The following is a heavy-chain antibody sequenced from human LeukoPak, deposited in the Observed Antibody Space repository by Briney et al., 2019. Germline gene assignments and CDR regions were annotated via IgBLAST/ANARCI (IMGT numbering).Heavy chain of an antibody. D-gene: IGHD4-17*01. CDR2: ISDSGGTT. CDR1: GFTFSSYA. CDR3: AKDYGDYSSWFDP. V-gene: IGHV3-23*01. J-gene: IGHJ5*02. Sequence: PGGSLRLSCAASGFTFSSYAMTWVRQAPGKGLEWVSTISDSGGTTYYADSVKGRFTISRDKSKNTLYLQLNSLRVEDTAVYFCAKDYGDYSSWFDPWGQGTLVTVSS.